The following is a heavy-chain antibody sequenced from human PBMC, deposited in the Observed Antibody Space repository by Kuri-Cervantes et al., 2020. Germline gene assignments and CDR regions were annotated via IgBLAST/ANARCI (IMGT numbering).Heavy chain of an antibody. J-gene: IGHJ4*02. CDR2: ISASGGST. Sequence: GESLKISCAASGFTFSSYAMTWVRQAPGKGLEWVSAISASGGSTSYADSVKGRFTISRDNSKNTLYLQMNSLRAEDTAVYYCARGHRGTIVSLFDYWGQGTLVTVSS. CDR3: ARGHRGTIVSLFDY. D-gene: IGHD3-9*01. CDR1: GFTFSSYA. V-gene: IGHV3-23*01.